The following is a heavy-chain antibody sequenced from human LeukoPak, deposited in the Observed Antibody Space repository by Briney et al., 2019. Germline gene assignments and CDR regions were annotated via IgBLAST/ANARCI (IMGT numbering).Heavy chain of an antibody. D-gene: IGHD1-7*01. CDR1: GFTFSGSA. CDR2: IGSDGRTD. J-gene: IGHJ5*01. CDR3: TREGMGTSFSAWFDP. V-gene: IGHV3-30*04. Sequence: PGGSLRLSCAASGFTFSGSAMHWVRQAPGKGLEWVAVIGSDGRTDYYADPVKGRFTISRDSSKNMMYLQMNSLRTEDTAVYYCTREGMGTSFSAWFDPWGQGTLVTVSS.